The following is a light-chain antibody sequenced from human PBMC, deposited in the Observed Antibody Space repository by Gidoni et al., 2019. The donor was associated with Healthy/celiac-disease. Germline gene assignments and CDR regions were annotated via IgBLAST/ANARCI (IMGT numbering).Light chain of an antibody. V-gene: IGKV1-33*01. CDR3: QQYDNLPLT. CDR1: QDISNY. CDR2: DAS. Sequence: DIHLTHSPSSLSASVGDRVTITCQPSQDISNYLNWYQQKPGKAPKLLIYDASNLETWVPSRFSGSGSGKDFTITISSVQHEDIATYYCQQYDNLPLTFGGGTKVEIK. J-gene: IGKJ4*01.